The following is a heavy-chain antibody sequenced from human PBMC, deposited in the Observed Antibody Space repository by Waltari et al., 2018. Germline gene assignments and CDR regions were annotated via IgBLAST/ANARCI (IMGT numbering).Heavy chain of an antibody. D-gene: IGHD6-19*01. CDR3: VRVIAVATADY. CDR2: VHQSGST. Sequence: QLQLQESGPGLVKPSETLSLTCTVPGGSINSRRYYWGWIRQPPGKGLEWIGTVHQSGSTSYNPSVRSRVSTSLDTSKNQFSLKLTSVTAADTAVYYCVRVIAVATADYWGRGTLVTVSS. CDR1: GGSINSRRYY. V-gene: IGHV4-39*01. J-gene: IGHJ4*02.